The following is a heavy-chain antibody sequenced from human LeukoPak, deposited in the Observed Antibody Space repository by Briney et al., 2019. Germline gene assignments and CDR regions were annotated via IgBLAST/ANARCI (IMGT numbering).Heavy chain of an antibody. CDR2: IYTSGST. Sequence: MSSETLSLTCTVSGGSISSGSYYWSWIRQPAGKGLEWIGRIYTSGSTNYNPSLKSRVTISVDTSKNQFSLKLSSVTAADTAVYYCARHPASNREYFQHWGQGTLVTVSS. CDR3: ARHPASNREYFQH. CDR1: GGSISSGSYY. J-gene: IGHJ1*01. D-gene: IGHD1-14*01. V-gene: IGHV4-61*02.